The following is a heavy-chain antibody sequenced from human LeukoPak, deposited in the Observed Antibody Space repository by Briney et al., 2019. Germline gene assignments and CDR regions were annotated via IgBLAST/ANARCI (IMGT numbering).Heavy chain of an antibody. CDR3: ARGGNYYDSSGYFAS. J-gene: IGHJ5*01. CDR1: GYSFTSYW. CDR2: IYPGDSDT. V-gene: IGHV5-51*01. D-gene: IGHD3-22*01. Sequence: GESLKISCKDSGYSFTSYWIAWVRQMPGKGLECMGIIYPGDSDTRYSPSFQGQVTISADKSIRTAYLQWSSLKASDTAMYYCARGGNYYDSSGYFASWGQGTLVTVSS.